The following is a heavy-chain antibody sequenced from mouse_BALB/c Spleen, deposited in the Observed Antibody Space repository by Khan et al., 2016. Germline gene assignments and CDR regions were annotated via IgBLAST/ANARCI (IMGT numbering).Heavy chain of an antibody. CDR1: GYTFTSYW. J-gene: IGHJ2*01. Sequence: QVQLQQSGAELARPGASVKLSCKASGYTFTSYWMQWVKQRPGQGLEWIWAIYPGDGDTWYTQKFKGKATLTADKSSSTAYMQLSSLTSEDSAVYYCASYYGSSYDYFDYWGQGTTLTVSS. V-gene: IGHV1-87*01. CDR3: ASYYGSSYDYFDY. D-gene: IGHD1-1*01. CDR2: IYPGDGDT.